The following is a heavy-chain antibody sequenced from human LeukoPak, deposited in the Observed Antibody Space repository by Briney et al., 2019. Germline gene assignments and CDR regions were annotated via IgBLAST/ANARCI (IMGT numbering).Heavy chain of an antibody. Sequence: ASVKVSCKVSGYTFTDYYMHWVQQAPGKGLEWMGLVDPEDGETIYAEKFQGRVTITADMSTDTAYMELSSLRSEDTAVYYCATDPEQLVLGYWGQGTLVTVSS. J-gene: IGHJ4*02. D-gene: IGHD6-13*01. CDR1: GYTFTDYY. CDR2: VDPEDGET. CDR3: ATDPEQLVLGY. V-gene: IGHV1-69-2*01.